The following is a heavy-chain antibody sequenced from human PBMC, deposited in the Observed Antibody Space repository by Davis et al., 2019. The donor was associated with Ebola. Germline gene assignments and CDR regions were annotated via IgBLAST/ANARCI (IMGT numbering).Heavy chain of an antibody. CDR2: MNPNSGNT. V-gene: IGHV1-8*01. CDR1: GYTFTNYD. Sequence: ASVKVSCKASGYTFTNYDINWVRQATGQGLEWMGWMNPNSGNTGYAQKFQGRVTMTRNTSISTAYMELSSLRSEDTAVYYCARGRGSGWYLNWFDPWGQGTLVTVSS. CDR3: ARGRGSGWYLNWFDP. D-gene: IGHD6-19*01. J-gene: IGHJ5*02.